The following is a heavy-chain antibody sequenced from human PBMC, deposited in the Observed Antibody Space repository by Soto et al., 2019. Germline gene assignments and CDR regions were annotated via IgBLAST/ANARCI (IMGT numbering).Heavy chain of an antibody. D-gene: IGHD1-26*01. CDR2: ITLFSGNT. J-gene: IGHJ6*03. V-gene: IGHV1-45*02. Sequence: SVKVSCKASGYTFTDGYLDWVRQAPGQALEWMGWITLFSGNTNYAQKFQERVTITRDMSTSTAYMELSSLRSEDTAVHYCAADGGGQDAWGPYYYYYYMDVWGKGTTVTVSS. CDR3: AADGGGQDAWGPYYYYYYMDV. CDR1: GYTFTDGY.